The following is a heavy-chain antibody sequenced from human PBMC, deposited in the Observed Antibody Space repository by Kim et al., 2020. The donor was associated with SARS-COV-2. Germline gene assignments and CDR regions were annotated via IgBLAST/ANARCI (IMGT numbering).Heavy chain of an antibody. CDR3: AKDNYYYGSGTYDPHPYGMDL. CDR2: ISGDGGTT. CDR1: GFTFDDYA. V-gene: IGHV3-43*02. D-gene: IGHD3-10*01. Sequence: GGSLRLSCAASGFTFDDYAMHWVRQAPGRGLEWVSLISGDGGTTYYADSVKVRFTISRDNRKNSLSLQMNSLRSEDTALYYCAKDNYYYGSGTYDPHPYGMDLWGQGTTVTASS. J-gene: IGHJ6*02.